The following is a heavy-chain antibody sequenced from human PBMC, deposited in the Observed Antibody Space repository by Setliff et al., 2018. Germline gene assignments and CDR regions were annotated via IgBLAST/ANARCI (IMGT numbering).Heavy chain of an antibody. J-gene: IGHJ4*02. CDR2: IYYSGAT. CDR1: GDSISSSRYY. V-gene: IGHV4-39*01. Sequence: SATLSLTCTVSGDSISSSRYYWAWIRQPPGKGLEWIGNIYYSGATYSNPSLKSRVTMSVDTSKNQFSLRLNSVTASDTAVYYCATTGTYRYFDYWGRGTLVTVSS. CDR3: ATTGTYRYFDY. D-gene: IGHD1-1*01.